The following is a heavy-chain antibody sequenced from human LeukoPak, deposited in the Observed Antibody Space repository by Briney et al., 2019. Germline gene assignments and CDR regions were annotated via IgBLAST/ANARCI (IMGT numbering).Heavy chain of an antibody. CDR2: ISAYNGNT. CDR3: ARDFGGDGYNFDY. CDR1: GGTFSSYA. V-gene: IGHV1-18*01. J-gene: IGHJ4*02. Sequence: ASVKVSCKASGGTFSSYAISWVRQAPGQGLEWMGWISAYNGNTNYAQKFQGRVTMTRDTSISTAYMELSRLRSDDTAVYYCARDFGGDGYNFDYWGQGTLVTVSS. D-gene: IGHD5-24*01.